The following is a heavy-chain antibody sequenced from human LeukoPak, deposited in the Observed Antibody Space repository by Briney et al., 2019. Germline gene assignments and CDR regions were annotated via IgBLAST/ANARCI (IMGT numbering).Heavy chain of an antibody. CDR1: GGSISSDY. J-gene: IGHJ4*02. D-gene: IGHD4-17*01. Sequence: KSSETLSLTCNVSGGSISSDYWGWIRQPPGKGLEWIGHIYYSGSTNSGTTHYNPSLKSRVTISADTSKHQFSLRLRAVTAADTAGYYCVRHSYGVGLAYWGQGTLVSVCS. CDR3: VRHSYGVGLAY. CDR2: IYYSGST. V-gene: IGHV4-59*08.